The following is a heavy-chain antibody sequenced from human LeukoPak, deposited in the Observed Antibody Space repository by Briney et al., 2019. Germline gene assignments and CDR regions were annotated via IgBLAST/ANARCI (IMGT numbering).Heavy chain of an antibody. CDR2: VYYSGST. J-gene: IGHJ4*02. Sequence: KPSQTLSLTCTVSGGTISTSSYYFAWIRQPPGKGLEWIGSVYYSGSTYYHPSLKCRVTISIDTSKNQFSLNLNSVTAADTAVYYCARAPSGVSFDYWGQGTLVTVSS. CDR1: GGTISTSSYY. CDR3: ARAPSGVSFDY. D-gene: IGHD1-26*01. V-gene: IGHV4-39*07.